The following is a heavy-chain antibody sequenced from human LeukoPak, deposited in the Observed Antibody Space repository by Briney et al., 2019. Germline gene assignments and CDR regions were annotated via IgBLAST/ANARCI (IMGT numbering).Heavy chain of an antibody. J-gene: IGHJ4*02. CDR1: GFTFSSYA. D-gene: IGHD6-25*01. CDR3: ARAAALTRVDS. CDR2: ISGSGGST. Sequence: GGSLRLSCAATGFTFSSYAMSWVRQAPGKGLEWVSAISGSGGSTYYADSVKGRFTISRDNAKNSLYLQMNSLRVEDTALYYCARAAALTRVDSWRQGTLVTVSS. V-gene: IGHV3-23*01.